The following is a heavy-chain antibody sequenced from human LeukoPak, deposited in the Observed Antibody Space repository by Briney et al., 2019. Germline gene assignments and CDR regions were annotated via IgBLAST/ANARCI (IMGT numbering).Heavy chain of an antibody. CDR1: GFTFDDYA. V-gene: IGHV3-9*01. J-gene: IGHJ4*02. Sequence: PAGGSLRLFCAASGFTFDDYAMHWVRQAPGKGMEWVSGISWNSGSIGYADSVKGRFTISRDNAKNSLYLQMDSLRAEDTALYYCAKSRMGEWLLPDYWGQGTLVTVSS. CDR3: AKSRMGEWLLPDY. D-gene: IGHD3-22*01. CDR2: ISWNSGSI.